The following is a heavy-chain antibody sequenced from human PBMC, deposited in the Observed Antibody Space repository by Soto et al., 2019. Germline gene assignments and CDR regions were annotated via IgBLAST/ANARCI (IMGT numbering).Heavy chain of an antibody. D-gene: IGHD4-4*01. J-gene: IGHJ4*02. CDR2: TYYRSRWYH. Sequence: SQTLALTCAISGDSISSNSAAWNWIRQSPSRGFEWLGRTYYRSRWYHDYAVSVKSRIIINPDTSKNQVSLQLNSVTPDDAAVYYCASYRYDYWGQGTVVTVSS. V-gene: IGHV6-1*01. CDR1: GDSISSNSAA. CDR3: ASYRYDY.